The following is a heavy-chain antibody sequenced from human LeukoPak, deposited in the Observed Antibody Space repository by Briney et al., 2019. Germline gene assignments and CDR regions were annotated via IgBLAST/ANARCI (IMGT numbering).Heavy chain of an antibody. CDR3: ASARYSYGSYYYYYMDV. CDR2: IYTCGST. D-gene: IGHD5-18*01. V-gene: IGHV4-61*02. CDR1: GGSISSGSYY. Sequence: PSQTLSLTCTVSGGSISSGSYYWSWIRQPAGKGLERIGRIYTCGSTNYNPSLKSRGTISVDTSKNQFSLKLSSVTAADTAVYYCASARYSYGSYYYYYMDVWGKGTTVTVSS. J-gene: IGHJ6*03.